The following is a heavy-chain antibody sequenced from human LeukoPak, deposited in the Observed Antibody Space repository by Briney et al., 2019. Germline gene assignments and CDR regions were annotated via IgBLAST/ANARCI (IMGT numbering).Heavy chain of an antibody. D-gene: IGHD6-19*01. CDR1: GGSISSYY. CDR3: ARELIAVAGTGGAAFDI. CDR2: IYYSGST. J-gene: IGHJ3*02. Sequence: SETLSLTCTVSGGSISSYYWSWIRQPPGKGLEWIGYIYYSGSTNYNPSLKSRVTISVDTSKNQFSLKLSSVTAADTAVYYCARELIAVAGTGGAAFDIWGQGTMVTVSS. V-gene: IGHV4-59*12.